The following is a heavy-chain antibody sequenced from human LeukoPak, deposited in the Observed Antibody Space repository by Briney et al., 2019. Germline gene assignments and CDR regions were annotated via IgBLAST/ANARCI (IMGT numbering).Heavy chain of an antibody. CDR2: IYYSGST. D-gene: IGHD3-22*01. CDR3: ARVDGYYDSSGYYFHYYGMDV. V-gene: IGHV4-59*01. Sequence: SETLSLTCTVSGGSISIYYWSWIRQPPGKGLEWIGYIYYSGSTNYNPSLKSRVTISVDPSKNQFSLKLSSVTAADTAVYYCARVDGYYDSSGYYFHYYGMDVWGQGTTVTVSS. CDR1: GGSISIYY. J-gene: IGHJ6*02.